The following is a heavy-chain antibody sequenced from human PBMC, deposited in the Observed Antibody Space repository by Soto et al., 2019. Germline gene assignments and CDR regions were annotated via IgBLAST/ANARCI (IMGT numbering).Heavy chain of an antibody. CDR1: GGSISSSSFY. CDR3: ARVTGGRTYSRSWRWFDP. Sequence: PAETLSLTCTVSGGSISSSSFYWGWIRQPPGKGLEWMGSLYYSGSTYYNPSLKSRVTISVDTSKNQFSLKLSSVTAADTAVYYCARVTGGRTYSRSWRWFDPWGQGTLVTVSS. V-gene: IGHV4-39*07. D-gene: IGHD6-13*01. CDR2: LYYSGST. J-gene: IGHJ5*02.